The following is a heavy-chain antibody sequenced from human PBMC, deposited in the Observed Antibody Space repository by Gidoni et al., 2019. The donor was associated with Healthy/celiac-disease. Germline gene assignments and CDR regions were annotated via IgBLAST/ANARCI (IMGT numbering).Heavy chain of an antibody. CDR1: GFTFSSYS. CDR3: ARVLSDYAPDY. V-gene: IGHV3-21*01. CDR2: MSSSSSYI. Sequence: EVQLVESGGGLVKPGGSLRLSCAASGFTFSSYSMNWVRQAPGKGLEWVSSMSSSSSYIYYADSVKGRFTISRDNAKNSLYLQMNSLRAEDTAVYYCARVLSDYAPDYWGQGTLVTVSS. J-gene: IGHJ4*02. D-gene: IGHD4-17*01.